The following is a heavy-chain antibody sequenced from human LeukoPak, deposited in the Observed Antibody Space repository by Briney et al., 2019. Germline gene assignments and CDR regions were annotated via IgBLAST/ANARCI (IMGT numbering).Heavy chain of an antibody. CDR3: ARDRRKRFWSGFYTELDY. D-gene: IGHD3-3*01. CDR1: GFNFDDYG. Sequence: GGSLRLSSAASGFNFDDYGMSWVRQAPGKGLEWVSGINWNGGSTGYADSVKGRFTISRDNAKNSLYLQMNSPRAEDTALYYCARDRRKRFWSGFYTELDYWGQGTLVTVSS. J-gene: IGHJ4*02. V-gene: IGHV3-20*04. CDR2: INWNGGST.